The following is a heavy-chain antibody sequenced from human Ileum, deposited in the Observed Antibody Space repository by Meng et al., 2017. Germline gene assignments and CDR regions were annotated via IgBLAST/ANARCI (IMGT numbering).Heavy chain of an antibody. CDR1: GYSFSSYW. J-gene: IGHJ3*02. V-gene: IGHV5-51*01. CDR2: IYPADSDT. D-gene: IGHD6-19*01. Sequence: GESLKISCKGSGYSFSSYWIGWVRQMPGKGLEWMGIIYPADSDTRYSPSFQGQVTIAADKSISTAYLQWNSLKASDTAMYYCAGSITVAGNIGGFDIWGQGTMVTVSS. CDR3: AGSITVAGNIGGFDI.